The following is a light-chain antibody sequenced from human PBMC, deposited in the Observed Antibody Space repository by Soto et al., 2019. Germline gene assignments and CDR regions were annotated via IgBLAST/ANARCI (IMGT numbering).Light chain of an antibody. J-gene: IGKJ2*01. V-gene: IGKV3-20*01. CDR2: GAS. CDR1: QSVSSSY. CDR3: QQYGSSPNT. Sequence: EIVLTQSPGTLSLSPGERATLSCRASQSVSSSYLAWYQQKPGQAPRLLIYGASIRATGIPDRFSGSGSGTDFTLTISRLGPEDFAVYYCQQYGSSPNTFGQGTKLEIK.